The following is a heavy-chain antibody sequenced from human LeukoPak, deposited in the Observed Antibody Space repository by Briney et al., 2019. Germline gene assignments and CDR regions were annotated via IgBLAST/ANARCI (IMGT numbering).Heavy chain of an antibody. V-gene: IGHV3-53*01. CDR3: ARIPYGSGSHPEDY. Sequence: PGGSLRLSCAASGFTFSSYSMNWVRQAPGKGLEWVSVIYSGGSTYYADSVKGRFTISRDNSKNTLYLQMNSLRAEDTAVYYCARIPYGSGSHPEDYWGQGTLVTVSS. CDR2: IYSGGST. CDR1: GFTFSSYS. D-gene: IGHD3-10*01. J-gene: IGHJ4*02.